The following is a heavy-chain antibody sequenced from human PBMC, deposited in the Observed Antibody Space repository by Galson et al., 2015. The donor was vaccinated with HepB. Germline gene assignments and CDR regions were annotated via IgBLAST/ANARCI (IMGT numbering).Heavy chain of an antibody. CDR2: MSAYNGNT. Sequence: SVKVSCKASGYTFTSYGISWVRQAPGQGLEWMGWMSAYNGNTNYAQKLQGRVTMTTDTSTSTAYMELRSLRSDDTAVYYCARGDIVVVPAVYGMDVWGQGTTVTVSS. CDR3: ARGDIVVVPAVYGMDV. V-gene: IGHV1-18*01. D-gene: IGHD2-2*01. J-gene: IGHJ6*02. CDR1: GYTFTSYG.